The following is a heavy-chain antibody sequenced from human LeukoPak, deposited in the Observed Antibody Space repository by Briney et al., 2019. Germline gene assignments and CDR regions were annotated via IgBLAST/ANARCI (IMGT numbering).Heavy chain of an antibody. CDR1: GFTFNSYS. V-gene: IGHV3-48*02. CDR3: AREDDSRGFPY. D-gene: IGHD3-22*01. Sequence: GGSQRLSCAASGFTFNSYSMDWVRQAPGKGLEWVSYISTDSTTKYYADSVKGRFTISRDSAKNSLYLQMNGLRDDDTAVYYCAREDDSRGFPYWGQGTLVTVSS. J-gene: IGHJ4*02. CDR2: ISTDSTTK.